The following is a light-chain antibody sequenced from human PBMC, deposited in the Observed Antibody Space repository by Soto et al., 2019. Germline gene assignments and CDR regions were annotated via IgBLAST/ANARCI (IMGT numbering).Light chain of an antibody. J-gene: IGKJ3*01. V-gene: IGKV1-39*01. Sequence: DLQMTQSPSSLSASVGDRVTITCRASQSISRYLNWYQQKPGKAPTLLIYTASNLQSGVPSRFSGSGSATDFTLTISSLQPEYFATYSCQQSYSTPFTFGPGTKVDIK. CDR3: QQSYSTPFT. CDR2: TAS. CDR1: QSISRY.